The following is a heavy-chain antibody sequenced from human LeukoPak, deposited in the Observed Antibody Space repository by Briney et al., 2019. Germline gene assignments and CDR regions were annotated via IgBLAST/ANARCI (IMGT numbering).Heavy chain of an antibody. CDR2: MSGSGGST. D-gene: IGHD6-19*01. V-gene: IGHV3-23*01. CDR3: AKNQGQWLVPVDY. CDR1: GFTFSTYA. J-gene: IGHJ4*02. Sequence: GGSLRLSCAASGFTFSTYAMSWVRQAPGKGLEWVSSMSGSGGSTYYADSVKGRFTISRDNSKNTLYLQMNNLRAEDTALYYCAKNQGQWLVPVDYWGQGTLVTVSS.